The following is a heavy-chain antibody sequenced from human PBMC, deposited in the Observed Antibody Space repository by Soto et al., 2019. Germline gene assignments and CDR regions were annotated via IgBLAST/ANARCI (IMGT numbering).Heavy chain of an antibody. D-gene: IGHD6-25*01. CDR1: GFTFDDYA. V-gene: IGHV3-9*01. J-gene: IGHJ6*02. Sequence: EVQLVEAGGGLVQPGRSLRLSCAASGFTFDDYAMHWVRQAPGKGLEWVSGISWNSGSIGYADSVKGRFTISRDNAKNSLYLQMDSLRAEDTALYYCAKDTAPDTAGGMDVWGQGTTVTVSS. CDR3: AKDTAPDTAGGMDV. CDR2: ISWNSGSI.